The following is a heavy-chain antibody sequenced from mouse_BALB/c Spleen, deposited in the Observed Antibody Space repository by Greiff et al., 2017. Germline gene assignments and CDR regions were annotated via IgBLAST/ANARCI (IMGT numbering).Heavy chain of an antibody. J-gene: IGHJ4*01. CDR3: TREGGYYDYAMDY. Sequence: EVQLQQSGTVLARPGASVKMSCKASGYSFTSYWMHWVKQRPGQGLEWIGAIYPGNSDTSYNQKFKGKAKLTAVTSASTAYMELSSLTNEDSAVYYCTREGGYYDYAMDYWGQGTSVTVSS. D-gene: IGHD2-3*01. CDR2: IYPGNSDT. V-gene: IGHV1-5*01. CDR1: GYSFTSYW.